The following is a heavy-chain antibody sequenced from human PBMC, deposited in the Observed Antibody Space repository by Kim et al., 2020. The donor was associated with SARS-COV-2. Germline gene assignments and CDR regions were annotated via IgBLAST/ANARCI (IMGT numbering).Heavy chain of an antibody. CDR2: DGGSR. V-gene: IGHV3-74*01. Sequence: DGGSRYYADSVKGRFTNSRDNANNMVYLQMNSLRVDDTAIYYCTSIFEYWGQGALVTVSS. CDR3: TSIFEY. J-gene: IGHJ4*02. D-gene: IGHD3-3*02.